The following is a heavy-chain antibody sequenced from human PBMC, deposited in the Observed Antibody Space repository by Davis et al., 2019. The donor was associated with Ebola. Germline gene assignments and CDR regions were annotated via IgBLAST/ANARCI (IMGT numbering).Heavy chain of an antibody. V-gene: IGHV4-34*01. CDR3: ARGDSSGYYLVPPYFDY. Sequence: SETLSPTFAVHGGSFSGFHWNWIRQHPGKGLDCIGDINHLGSTNYNPSLKSRVTISLDMSKNQFSLRLSSVTAADTAVDYCARGDSSGYYLVPPYFDYWGQGTLVTVSS. CDR2: INHLGST. D-gene: IGHD3-22*01. CDR1: GGSFSGFH. J-gene: IGHJ4*02.